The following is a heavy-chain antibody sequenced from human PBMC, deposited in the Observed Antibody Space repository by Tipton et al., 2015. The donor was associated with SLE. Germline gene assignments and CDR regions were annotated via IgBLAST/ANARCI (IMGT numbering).Heavy chain of an antibody. Sequence: SLRLSCAASGFTVSSNYMSWVRQAPGKGLEWVSVIYSGGSTYYADSVKGRFTISRDNSKNTLYLQMNSLRAEDTAVYYCARDPIGVIRAAADYYYYYGMDVWGQGTTVTVSS. V-gene: IGHV3-66*01. D-gene: IGHD6-13*01. CDR3: ARDPIGVIRAAADYYYYYGMDV. CDR1: GFTVSSNY. CDR2: IYSGGST. J-gene: IGHJ6*02.